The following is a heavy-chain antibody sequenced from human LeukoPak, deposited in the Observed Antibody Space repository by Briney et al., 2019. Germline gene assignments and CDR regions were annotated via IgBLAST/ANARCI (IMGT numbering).Heavy chain of an antibody. CDR1: GFSFSSHA. Sequence: GGSLRLSCAAPGFSFSSHAMSWVRQAPGKGLEWVSGITGSGGSTYYADSVKGRFTISRNNFKNTLYLQMNSLRAEDTAIYYCAKDRSGGTWWDAYDIWGQGTMVTVSS. D-gene: IGHD2-15*01. CDR3: AKDRSGGTWWDAYDI. V-gene: IGHV3-23*01. J-gene: IGHJ3*02. CDR2: ITGSGGST.